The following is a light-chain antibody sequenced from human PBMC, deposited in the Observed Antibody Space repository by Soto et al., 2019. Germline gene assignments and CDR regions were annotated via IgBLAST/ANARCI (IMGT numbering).Light chain of an antibody. J-gene: IGKJ4*01. CDR1: QDIERW. CDR3: KQSKSFPLT. Sequence: DIQMTQSPSSLSAAVGDRVSITCRASQDIERWLAWYQQKPGEGPKVLIYAASSLQSGVPSRFSGSGSGTDFSLTISSLQPEDFATYYCKQSKSFPLTFGRGTKADIK. CDR2: AAS. V-gene: IGKV1-12*01.